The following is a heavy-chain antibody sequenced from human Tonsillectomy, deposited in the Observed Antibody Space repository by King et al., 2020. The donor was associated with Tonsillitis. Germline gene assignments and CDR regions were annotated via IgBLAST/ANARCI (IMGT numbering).Heavy chain of an antibody. J-gene: IGHJ6*03. V-gene: IGHV5-10-1*03. CDR1: GYSFTSYW. CDR3: AGAFRGRGDYYMDV. CDR2: INPSDSYT. Sequence: VQLVESGAEVKKPGESLRISCKGSGYSFTSYWISWVRQMPGKGLEWMGRINPSDSYTNYSPSFQGHVTISVDKSISTADLQWSSLKASGSAKYYCAGAFRGRGDYYMDVWGKGTTVTVSS. D-gene: IGHD3-10*01.